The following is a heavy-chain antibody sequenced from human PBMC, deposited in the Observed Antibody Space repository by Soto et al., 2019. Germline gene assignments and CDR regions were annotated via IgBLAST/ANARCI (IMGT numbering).Heavy chain of an antibody. CDR3: AREGSSWYHHGYYFDY. Sequence: SQTLSLTCAISGGTVSSNSATWNWIRQSPSRGLEWLGRTYYRSKWYNDYAVPVKSRITINPDTSKNQFSLQLNSVTPEDTAVYYCAREGSSWYHHGYYFDYWGQGTLVTVSS. J-gene: IGHJ4*02. D-gene: IGHD6-13*01. CDR2: TYYRSKWYN. V-gene: IGHV6-1*01. CDR1: GGTVSSNSAT.